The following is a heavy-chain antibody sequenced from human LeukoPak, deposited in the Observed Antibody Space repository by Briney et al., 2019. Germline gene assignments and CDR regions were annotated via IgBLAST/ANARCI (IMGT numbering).Heavy chain of an antibody. J-gene: IGHJ4*02. CDR3: AAHRITMIVVAKYHFDY. V-gene: IGHV3-23*01. Sequence: GGSLRLSCAASGFTFSSYAMSWVRQAPGKGLEWVAAISGSGGSTYYADSVKGRFTISRDNSKNTLYLQMNSLRAEDTAVYYCAAHRITMIVVAKYHFDYRGQGTLVTVSS. CDR2: ISGSGGST. D-gene: IGHD3-22*01. CDR1: GFTFSSYA.